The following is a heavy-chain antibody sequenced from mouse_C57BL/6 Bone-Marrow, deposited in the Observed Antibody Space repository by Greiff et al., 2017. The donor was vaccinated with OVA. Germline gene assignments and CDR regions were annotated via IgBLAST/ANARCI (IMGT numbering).Heavy chain of an antibody. CDR3: ARGEGSYNGNYFDY. CDR1: GYTFTSYW. CDR2: IDPSDSET. D-gene: IGHD2-12*01. Sequence: QVQLQQPGAELVRPGSSVKLSCKASGYTFTSYWMHWVKQRPIQGLEWIGNIDPSDSETHYNQKFKDKATLTVDKSSSTAYMQLSSLTSEDSAVYYCARGEGSYNGNYFDYWGQGTTLTVSS. J-gene: IGHJ2*01. V-gene: IGHV1-52*01.